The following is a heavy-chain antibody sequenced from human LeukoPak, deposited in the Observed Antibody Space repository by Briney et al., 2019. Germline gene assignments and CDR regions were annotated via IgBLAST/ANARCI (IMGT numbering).Heavy chain of an antibody. CDR2: ISYDGSNK. J-gene: IGHJ6*02. CDR1: GFTFSSYA. V-gene: IGHV3-30-3*01. CDR3: ARDSITIFYYYGMDV. Sequence: GGSLRLSCAASGFTFSSYAMHWVRQAPGKGLEWVAVISYDGSNKYYADSVKGRFTISRDNAKNSLYLQMNSLRAEDTAVYYCARDSITIFYYYGMDVWGQGTTVTVSS. D-gene: IGHD3-9*01.